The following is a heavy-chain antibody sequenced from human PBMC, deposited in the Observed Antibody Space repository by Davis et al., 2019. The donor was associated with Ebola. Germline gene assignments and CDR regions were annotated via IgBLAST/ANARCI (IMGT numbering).Heavy chain of an antibody. CDR2: IKQDGSEK. CDR3: ARGKRYFDWLLPFDY. Sequence: GESLKISCAASGFTFSSYSMNWVRQAPGKGLEWVANIKQDGSEKYTVDSVKGRFTISRDNAKNSLYLQMNSLRAEDTAVYYCARGKRYFDWLLPFDYWGQGTLVTVSS. J-gene: IGHJ4*02. D-gene: IGHD3-9*01. CDR1: GFTFSSYS. V-gene: IGHV3-7*03.